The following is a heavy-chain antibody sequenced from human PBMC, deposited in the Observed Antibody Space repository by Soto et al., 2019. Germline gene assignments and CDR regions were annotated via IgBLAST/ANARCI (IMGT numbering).Heavy chain of an antibody. Sequence: SETLSLTCTVSGGSISDNDYYWNWIRQPPGKGLEWIGTISHTGAAYYNPSLESRVVISVGTSENQFSLNLSSVTAADTAVYYCARVPDRWGQGTLVTVSS. CDR2: ISHTGAA. CDR1: GGSISDNDYY. V-gene: IGHV4-39*07. J-gene: IGHJ5*02. CDR3: ARVPDR. D-gene: IGHD2-2*01.